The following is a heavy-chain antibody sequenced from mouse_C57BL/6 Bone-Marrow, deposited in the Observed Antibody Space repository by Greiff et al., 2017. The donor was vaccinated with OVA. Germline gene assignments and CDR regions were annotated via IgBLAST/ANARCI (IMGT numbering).Heavy chain of an antibody. V-gene: IGHV1-42*01. J-gene: IGHJ2*01. CDR2: INPRTGGT. CDR1: GYSFTGYY. Sequence: EVQLQQSGPELVKPGASVKISCKASGYSFTGYYMNWVKQSPEKSLEWIGEINPRTGGTTYNQKLKDKATLTVDKSSSTAYLQLKSLTSEDSAVYYCARSGFITTRLFDYWGQGTTLTVSS. D-gene: IGHD1-1*01. CDR3: ARSGFITTRLFDY.